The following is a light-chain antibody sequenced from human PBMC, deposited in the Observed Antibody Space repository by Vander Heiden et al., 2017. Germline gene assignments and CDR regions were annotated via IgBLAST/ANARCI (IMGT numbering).Light chain of an antibody. V-gene: IGLV1-44*01. CDR2: SDV. CDR1: SSHIGGNT. Sequence: QSVLTQPPSASGTPGHRVTISCSGSSSHIGGNTVNWYQQLPGTAPTLLIYSDVLRPSGVPGRFSGSKSGTSASLAISGLQSEDEADYYCAAWDHSLNGYVFGTGTKVTVL. J-gene: IGLJ1*01. CDR3: AAWDHSLNGYV.